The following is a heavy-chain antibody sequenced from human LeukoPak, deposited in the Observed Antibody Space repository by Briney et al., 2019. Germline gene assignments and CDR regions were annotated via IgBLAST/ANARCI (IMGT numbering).Heavy chain of an antibody. J-gene: IGHJ5*02. V-gene: IGHV4-61*01. CDR1: GGSVSSGSYY. Sequence: SETLSLTCTVSGGSVSSGSYYWSWIRQPPGKGLEWIGYIYYSGSTNYNPSLKGRVTISVDTSKNQFSLKLSSVTAADTAVYYCARVASSSLWEPLHWFDPWGQGTLVTVSS. D-gene: IGHD1-26*01. CDR3: ARVASSSLWEPLHWFDP. CDR2: IYYSGST.